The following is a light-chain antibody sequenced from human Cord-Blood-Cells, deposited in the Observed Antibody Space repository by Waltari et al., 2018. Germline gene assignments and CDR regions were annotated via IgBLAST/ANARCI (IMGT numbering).Light chain of an antibody. V-gene: IGLV2-8*01. Sequence: QSALTQPPSASGSPGQSVTISCTGTSSDVGGYNYVSWYQQHPGKAPKLMIYEVSKRPCGGPDRFSGSKSGNTASLTVSGLQAEDEADYYCSSYAGSNNYVFGTGTKVTVL. J-gene: IGLJ1*01. CDR2: EVS. CDR1: SSDVGGYNY. CDR3: SSYAGSNNYV.